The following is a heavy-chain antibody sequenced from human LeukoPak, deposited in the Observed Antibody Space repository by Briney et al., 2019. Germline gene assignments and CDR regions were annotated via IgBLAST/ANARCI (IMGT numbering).Heavy chain of an antibody. J-gene: IGHJ3*02. CDR1: GYTFTGYY. Sequence: ASVKVSCKASGYTFTGYYMHWVRQAPGQGLEWMGRINPNSGGTNYAQKFQGRVTMTRDTSISTAYMELSRLGSDDTAVYYCARGLITENAFDIWGQGTMVTVSS. D-gene: IGHD3-10*01. CDR3: ARGLITENAFDI. CDR2: INPNSGGT. V-gene: IGHV1-2*06.